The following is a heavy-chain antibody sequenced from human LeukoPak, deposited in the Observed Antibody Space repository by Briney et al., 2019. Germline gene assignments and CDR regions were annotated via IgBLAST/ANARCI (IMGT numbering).Heavy chain of an antibody. Sequence: NPSETLSLTCTVSGYSISSGYYWGWIRQPPGKGLEWIGEINHSGSTNYNPSLKSRVTISVDTSKNQFSLKLSSVTAADTAVYYRARGKSSTTGAKSDFDYWGQGTLVTVSS. D-gene: IGHD1-1*01. V-gene: IGHV4-38-2*02. J-gene: IGHJ4*02. CDR2: INHSGST. CDR3: ARGKSSTTGAKSDFDY. CDR1: GYSISSGYY.